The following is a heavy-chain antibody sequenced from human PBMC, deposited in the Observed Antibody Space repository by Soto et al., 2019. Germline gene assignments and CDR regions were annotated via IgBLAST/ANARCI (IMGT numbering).Heavy chain of an antibody. Sequence: EVQLVESGGGLVQPGGSLRLSCAVSGFTVSSKYMSWVRQAPGQGLEWVSVIYSGGSTYYADSVKGRFTISRHNSMNALYLQMNGLRADDTAVYYGTRGPYGTGGDYYYGMDVWGQGTTVTVSS. J-gene: IGHJ6*02. CDR2: IYSGGST. V-gene: IGHV3-53*04. CDR3: TRGPYGTGGDYYYGMDV. D-gene: IGHD3-10*01. CDR1: GFTVSSKY.